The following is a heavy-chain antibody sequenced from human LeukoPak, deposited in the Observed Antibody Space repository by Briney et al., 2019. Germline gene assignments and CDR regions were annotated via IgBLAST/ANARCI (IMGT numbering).Heavy chain of an antibody. CDR3: ARVQRDGDYVYY. J-gene: IGHJ4*02. D-gene: IGHD1-1*01. CDR2: IIPIFCTA. V-gene: IGHV1-69*05. Sequence: ASVKVSCKASGGTFSSYAISWVRQAPGQGLEWMGRIIPIFCTANYAQKFQGRVTITTDESTSTAYMELSSLRSEDTAVYYCARVQRDGDYVYYWGQGTLVTVSS. CDR1: GGTFSSYA.